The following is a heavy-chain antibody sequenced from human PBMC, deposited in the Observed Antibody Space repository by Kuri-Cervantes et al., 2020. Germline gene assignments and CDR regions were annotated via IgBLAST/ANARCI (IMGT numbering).Heavy chain of an antibody. D-gene: IGHD3-16*01. CDR3: AKDISWGLTSDGLYNGFDY. V-gene: IGHV3-33*06. CDR2: IWYDGSNK. J-gene: IGHJ4*02. CDR1: GFTFSSYG. Sequence: GESLKISCAASGFTFSSYGMHWVRQAPGKGLEWVAVIWYDGSNKYYADSVKGRFTTSRDNSKNTLYLQMNSLRAEDTALYYCAKDISWGLTSDGLYNGFDYWGQGTLVTVSS.